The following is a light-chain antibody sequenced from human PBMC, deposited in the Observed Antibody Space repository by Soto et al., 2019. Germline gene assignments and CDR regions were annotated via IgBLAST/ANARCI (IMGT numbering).Light chain of an antibody. CDR1: QSISSG. Sequence: DSSMPQYPSPLSAAVGHRVTTTSRALQSISSGLAWYEQKPGKAPKFLINDAACLESGVPSRFSGSGSGTEFTLTLTNLHPDDFATYYCQQYNSHPLTFGGGTKVDI. V-gene: IGKV1-5*01. CDR2: DAA. J-gene: IGKJ4*01. CDR3: QQYNSHPLT.